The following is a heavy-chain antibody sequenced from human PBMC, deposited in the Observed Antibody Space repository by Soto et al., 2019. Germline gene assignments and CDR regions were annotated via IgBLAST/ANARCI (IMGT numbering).Heavy chain of an antibody. J-gene: IGHJ4*02. CDR2: IYHTGTT. D-gene: IGHD4-4*01. V-gene: IGHV4-39*01. CDR1: GGSISSGDYY. Sequence: QLQELGPRLVKPSETLSLTCTVSGGSISSGDYYCGWVRQPPGKGLEWIGSIYHTGTTYYNPCLKSRLIMSVDRSENQSSLRLNSVTVTDTAVYYCTVERYSSPFIWGQGTLVTVSS. CDR3: TVERYSSPFI.